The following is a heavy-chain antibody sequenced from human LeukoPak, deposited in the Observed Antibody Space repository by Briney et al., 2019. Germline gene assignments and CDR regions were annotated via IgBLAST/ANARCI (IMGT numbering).Heavy chain of an antibody. J-gene: IGHJ4*02. V-gene: IGHV3-23*01. Sequence: GGSLRLSCAASGFTFSSYGMSWVRQAPGKGLEWVSGTSNSGGSTYYADSVRGRFTISRDNSKNTLYLQTNSLRAEDTAVYYCAKDPIPYGDYGSGCWGQGTLVTVSS. CDR2: TSNSGGST. CDR3: AKDPIPYGDYGSGC. CDR1: GFTFSSYG. D-gene: IGHD4-17*01.